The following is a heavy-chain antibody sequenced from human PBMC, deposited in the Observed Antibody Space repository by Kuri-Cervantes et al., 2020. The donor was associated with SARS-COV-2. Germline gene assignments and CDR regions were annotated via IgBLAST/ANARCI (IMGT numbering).Heavy chain of an antibody. Sequence: GESLKISCAASGFSFSTNVMAWVRQAPGKGLEWVSTMSGGGASTHYADSVKGRFTISRDNSKNMLYLQMYSLRAEDTAVYYCAKTSGYNYYFAYWGQGSLVTVSS. D-gene: IGHD5-24*01. V-gene: IGHV3-23*01. CDR3: AKTSGYNYYFAY. CDR1: GFSFSTNV. J-gene: IGHJ4*02. CDR2: MSGGGAST.